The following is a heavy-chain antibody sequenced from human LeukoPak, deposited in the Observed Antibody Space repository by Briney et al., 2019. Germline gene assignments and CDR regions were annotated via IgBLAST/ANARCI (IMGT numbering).Heavy chain of an antibody. J-gene: IGHJ4*02. V-gene: IGHV4-4*07. CDR2: IYTSGST. Sequence: SETLSLTCTVSGGSISSYYWSWIRQPAGKGLEWIGRIYTSGSTNYNPSLKSRVTMSVDTSKNQFSLKLSSVTAADTAMYYCARLEAIVVVPAVYFDYWGQGTLVTVSS. CDR3: ARLEAIVVVPAVYFDY. D-gene: IGHD2-2*01. CDR1: GGSISSYY.